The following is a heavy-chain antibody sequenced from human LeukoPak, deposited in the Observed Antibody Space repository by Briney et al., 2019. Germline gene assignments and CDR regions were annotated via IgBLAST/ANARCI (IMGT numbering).Heavy chain of an antibody. CDR1: DFTFSSYT. V-gene: IGHV3-21*01. J-gene: IGHJ4*02. CDR2: ISSSNNYI. CDR3: ARDYDSSGYFDY. D-gene: IGHD3-22*01. Sequence: PGGSLRLSCAASDFTFSSYTMNWVRQAPGKGLEWVSSISSSNNYIYYADSVKGRFTISRDNAKNSLYLQMNSLRAEDTAIYYCARDYDSSGYFDYWGRGTLVTVSS.